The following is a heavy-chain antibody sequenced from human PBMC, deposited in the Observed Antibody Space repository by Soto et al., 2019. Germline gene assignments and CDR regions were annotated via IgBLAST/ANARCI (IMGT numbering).Heavy chain of an antibody. CDR3: ATNWNYQYGMDV. J-gene: IGHJ6*02. V-gene: IGHV3-30-3*01. CDR2: ISYDGSNK. D-gene: IGHD1-7*01. Sequence: GGSLRLSCAASGFTFSSYAMHWVRQAPGKGLEWVAVISYDGSNKYYADSVKGRFTISRDNSKNTLYLQMNSLRAEDTAVYYCATNWNYQYGMDVWGQGTTVTVSS. CDR1: GFTFSSYA.